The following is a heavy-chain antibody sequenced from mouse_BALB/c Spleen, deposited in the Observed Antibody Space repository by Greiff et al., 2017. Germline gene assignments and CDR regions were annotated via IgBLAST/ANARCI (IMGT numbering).Heavy chain of an antibody. CDR2: ISYDGSN. CDR1: GYSITSGYY. Sequence: EVQLVESGPGLVKPSQSLSLTCSVTGYSITSGYYWNWIRQFPGNKLEWMGYISYDGSNNYNPSLKNRISITRDTSKNQFFLKLNSVTTEDTATYYCAREADYDYDIDYWGQGTTLTVSS. J-gene: IGHJ2*01. D-gene: IGHD2-4*01. V-gene: IGHV3-6*02. CDR3: AREADYDYDIDY.